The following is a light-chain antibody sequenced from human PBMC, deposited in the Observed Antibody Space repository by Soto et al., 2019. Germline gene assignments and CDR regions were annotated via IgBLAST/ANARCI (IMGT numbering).Light chain of an antibody. V-gene: IGKV1-5*01. J-gene: IGKJ4*01. CDR2: DAS. CDR1: QDIRIY. Sequence: DIQMTQSPSSLSASVGDRVTITCQASQDIRIYLHWYQQKPGRAPKLLMFDASNLQSGVPSRFSGSGSGTEFTLTINSLQPDDLATYYCHEYSGYEFTFGGGTKVDIK. CDR3: HEYSGYEFT.